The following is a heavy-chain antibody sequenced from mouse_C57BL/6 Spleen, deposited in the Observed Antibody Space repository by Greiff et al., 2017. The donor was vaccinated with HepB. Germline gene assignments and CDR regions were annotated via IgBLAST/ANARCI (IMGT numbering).Heavy chain of an antibody. J-gene: IGHJ3*01. CDR1: GFTFSNYW. CDR2: IRLKSDNYAT. D-gene: IGHD1-2*01. CDR3: TGGYYGLAY. V-gene: IGHV6-3*01. Sequence: EVMLVESGGGLVQPGGSMKLSCVASGFTFSNYWMNWVRQSPEKGLEWVAQIRLKSDNYATHYAESVKGRFTISRDDSKSSVYLQMNNLRAEDTGIYYCTGGYYGLAYWGQGTLVTVSA.